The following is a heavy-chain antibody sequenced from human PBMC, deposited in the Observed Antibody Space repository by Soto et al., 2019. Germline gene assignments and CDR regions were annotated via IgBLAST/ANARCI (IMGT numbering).Heavy chain of an antibody. CDR1: GYTFTSYY. J-gene: IGHJ3*02. CDR3: ARAAEWLSHDDAFDI. CDR2: INPSGGST. V-gene: IGHV1-46*01. Sequence: ASVKVSCKASGYTFTSYYMHWVRQAPGQGLEWMGIINPSGGSTSYAQKFQGRVTMTTDTSTSTAYMELRSLRSDDTAVYYCARAAEWLSHDDAFDIWGQGTMVTVSS. D-gene: IGHD3-3*01.